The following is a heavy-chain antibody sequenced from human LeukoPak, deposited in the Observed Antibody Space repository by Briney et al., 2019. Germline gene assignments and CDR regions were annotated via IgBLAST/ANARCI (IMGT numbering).Heavy chain of an antibody. Sequence: GGSLRLSCAASGFTFSNAWMSWVRQAPGKGLEWVSVIYSGGSTYYADSVKGRFTISRDNSKNTLYLQMNSLRAEDTAVYYCARASGQLGFLDYWGQGTLVTVSS. V-gene: IGHV3-66*02. J-gene: IGHJ4*02. CDR3: ARASGQLGFLDY. CDR2: IYSGGST. D-gene: IGHD3-10*01. CDR1: GFTFSNAW.